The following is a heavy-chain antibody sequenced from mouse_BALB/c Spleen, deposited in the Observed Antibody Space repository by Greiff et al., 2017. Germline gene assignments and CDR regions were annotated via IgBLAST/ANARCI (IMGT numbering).Heavy chain of an antibody. V-gene: IGHV1-54*03. CDR2: INPGSGGT. CDR3: AAYYRTAHYWYFDV. D-gene: IGHD2-14*01. J-gene: IGHJ1*01. Sequence: QVQLQQSGAELVRPGTSVKVSCKASGYAFTNYLIEWVKQRPGQGLEWIGVINPGSGGTNYNEKFKGKATLTADKSSSTAYMQLSSLTSDDSAVYFCAAYYRTAHYWYFDVWGAGTTVTVSS. CDR1: GYAFTNYL.